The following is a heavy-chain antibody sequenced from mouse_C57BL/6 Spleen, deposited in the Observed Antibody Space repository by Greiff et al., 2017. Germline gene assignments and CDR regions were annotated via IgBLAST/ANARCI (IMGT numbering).Heavy chain of an antibody. D-gene: IGHD1-1*01. CDR3: ERYTTVVSDFDY. Sequence: QVQLKQPGAELVKPGASVKLSCKASGYTFTSYWMQWVKQRPGQGLEWIGEIDPSDSYTNYNQKFKGKATLTVDTSSSTAYMQLSSLTSEDSAVYYCERYTTVVSDFDYWGQGTTLTVSS. J-gene: IGHJ2*01. V-gene: IGHV1-50*01. CDR1: GYTFTSYW. CDR2: IDPSDSYT.